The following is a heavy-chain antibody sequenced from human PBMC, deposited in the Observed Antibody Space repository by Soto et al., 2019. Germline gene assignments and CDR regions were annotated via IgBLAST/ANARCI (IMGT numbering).Heavy chain of an antibody. CDR1: GFIFSDHN. J-gene: IGHJ4*02. Sequence: GGSLRLSCAASGFIFSDHNMHWVRQAPGKGLEWVAVISYDGTNKYYADSVKGRFTISRDNSGNTLSLQMNSLGAGDTAVYYCATDRSNSWSFDYWGQGTLDTVS. CDR3: ATDRSNSWSFDY. CDR2: ISYDGTNK. V-gene: IGHV3-30*03. D-gene: IGHD6-13*01.